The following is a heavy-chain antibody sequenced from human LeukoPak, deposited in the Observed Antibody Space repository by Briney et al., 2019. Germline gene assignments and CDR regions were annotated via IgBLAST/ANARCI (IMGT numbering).Heavy chain of an antibody. Sequence: ASVKVSCKASGYTFTGYYMHWVRQAPGQGLEWMGRINPNSGGTNYAQKFQGRVTMTRDTSISTAYMEVGSLRSDETAVYYCARGSRWLQLTEFDYWGQGTLVIVSS. V-gene: IGHV1-2*06. CDR2: INPNSGGT. CDR3: ARGSRWLQLTEFDY. D-gene: IGHD5-24*01. J-gene: IGHJ4*02. CDR1: GYTFTGYY.